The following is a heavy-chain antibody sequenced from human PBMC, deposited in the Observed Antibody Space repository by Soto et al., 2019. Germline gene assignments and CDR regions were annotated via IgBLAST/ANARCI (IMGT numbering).Heavy chain of an antibody. CDR3: ARGDSAAGWSFFDY. Sequence: SETLSLTCTVSGGSISSYYWSGIRQPPGKGLEWIGYIYYSGSTNYNPSLKSRVTISVDTSKNQFSLKLSSVTAADTAVYYCARGDSAAGWSFFDYWGQGALVTVSS. CDR2: IYYSGST. D-gene: IGHD6-13*01. CDR1: GGSISSYY. J-gene: IGHJ4*02. V-gene: IGHV4-59*01.